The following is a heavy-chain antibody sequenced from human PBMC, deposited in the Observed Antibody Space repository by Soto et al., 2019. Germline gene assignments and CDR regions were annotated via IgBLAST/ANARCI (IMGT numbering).Heavy chain of an antibody. CDR2: IYYSGST. V-gene: IGHV4-39*01. Sequence: PSETLSLTCTVSGGSIRSSSYYWGWIRQPPGKGLEWIGSIYYSGSTYYNPSLKSRVTISVDTSKNQFSLKLSSVTAADTAVYYCARTRAVWFDPWGQGTLVTDSS. D-gene: IGHD6-19*01. CDR1: GGSIRSSSYY. J-gene: IGHJ5*02. CDR3: ARTRAVWFDP.